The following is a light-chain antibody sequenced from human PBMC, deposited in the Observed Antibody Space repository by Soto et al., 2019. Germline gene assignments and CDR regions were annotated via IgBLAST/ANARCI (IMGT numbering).Light chain of an antibody. J-gene: IGKJ4*01. Sequence: EIVMTQSPATLSVSPGEGATLSCRASQSVGRSLAWYQEKSGQAPRLLIYGASARATGVPARFSGAGSGTDVTLIISSLQSEDFAVYYCQQYYDWPLAFGGGTKVEIK. CDR2: GAS. V-gene: IGKV3-15*01. CDR3: QQYYDWPLA. CDR1: QSVGRS.